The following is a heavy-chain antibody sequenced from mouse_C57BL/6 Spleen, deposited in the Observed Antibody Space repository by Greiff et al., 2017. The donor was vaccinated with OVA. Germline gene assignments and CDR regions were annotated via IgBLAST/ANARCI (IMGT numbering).Heavy chain of an antibody. D-gene: IGHD1-1*01. CDR3: TRRTTVVEPPWFAY. CDR1: GYTFTDYE. Sequence: QVQLKESGAELVRPGASVTLSCKASGYTFTDYEMHWVKQTPVHGLEWIGAIDPETGGTAYNQKFKGKAILTADKSSSTAYMELRSLTSEDSAVYYCTRRTTVVEPPWFAYWGQGTLVTVSA. CDR2: IDPETGGT. J-gene: IGHJ3*01. V-gene: IGHV1-15*01.